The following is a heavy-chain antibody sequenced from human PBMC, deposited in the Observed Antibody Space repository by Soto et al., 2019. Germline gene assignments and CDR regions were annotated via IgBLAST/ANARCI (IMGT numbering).Heavy chain of an antibody. CDR2: INPSGGST. CDR1: GYTFTSYY. J-gene: IGHJ5*02. CDR3: ARVYPSDTRYGYVGNNWFDP. Sequence: QVQLVQSGAEVKKPGASVKVSCKASGYTFTSYYMHWVRQAPGQGLEWMGIINPSGGSTSYAQKFHGRVNITRDTSTSTVYMELSSLRAEDTAVYYCARVYPSDTRYGYVGNNWFDPWGQGTLVTVSS. D-gene: IGHD5-18*01. V-gene: IGHV1-46*03.